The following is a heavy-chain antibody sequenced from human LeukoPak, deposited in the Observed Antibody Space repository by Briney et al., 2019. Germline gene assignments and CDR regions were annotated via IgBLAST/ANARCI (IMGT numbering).Heavy chain of an antibody. D-gene: IGHD2-21*02. CDR2: ISAYNGNT. J-gene: IGHJ3*02. CDR3: ARDLIAVVTADDAFDI. V-gene: IGHV1-18*01. CDR1: GYTFTSYG. Sequence: ASVKVSCKASGYTFTSYGISWVRQAPGQGLEWMGWISAYNGNTNYAQKLQGRVTMTTDTSTSTAYMELRSLRSDDTAVYYCARDLIAVVTADDAFDIWGQGTMVTVSS.